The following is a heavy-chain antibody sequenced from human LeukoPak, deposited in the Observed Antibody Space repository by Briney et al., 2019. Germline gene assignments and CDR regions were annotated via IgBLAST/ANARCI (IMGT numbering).Heavy chain of an antibody. CDR2: ISGSGGST. J-gene: IGHJ4*02. Sequence: PGGSLRLSCAASGFTFSSYAMSWVRQAPGKGLEWVSAISGSGGSTYYADSVKGRFTISRDNSKNTLYLQMNSLRAEDTAVYYCAKDRGIVVVTAIDPASQFDYWGQGTLVTVSS. V-gene: IGHV3-23*01. CDR3: AKDRGIVVVTAIDPASQFDY. D-gene: IGHD2-21*02. CDR1: GFTFSSYA.